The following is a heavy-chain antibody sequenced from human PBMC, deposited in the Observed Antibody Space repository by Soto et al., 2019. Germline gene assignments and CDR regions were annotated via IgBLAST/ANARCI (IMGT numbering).Heavy chain of an antibody. J-gene: IGHJ4*02. CDR3: TRPYYYDSTGYQRY. Sequence: KSGGSLRLSCPASGFTFGDYAMSWFRQAPGKGLEWVGFIRSKAYGGTTGYAASVKDRFTISRDDSKSIAYLQMNSLKTEDTAVYYCTRPYYYDSTGYQRYWGQGTLVTVSS. V-gene: IGHV3-49*05. CDR2: IRSKAYGGTT. D-gene: IGHD3-22*01. CDR1: GFTFGDYA.